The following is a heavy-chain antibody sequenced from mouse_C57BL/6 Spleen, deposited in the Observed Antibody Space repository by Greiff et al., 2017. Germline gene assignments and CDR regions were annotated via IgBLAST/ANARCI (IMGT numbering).Heavy chain of an antibody. CDR2: ISSGSSTI. CDR3: ARKDTTVVGDYFDY. D-gene: IGHD1-1*01. CDR1: GFTFSDYG. J-gene: IGHJ2*01. V-gene: IGHV5-17*01. Sequence: EVHLVESGGGLVKPGGSLKLSCAASGFTFSDYGMHWVRQAPEKGLEWVAYISSGSSTIYYADTVKGRFTISRDNAKNTLFLQMTSLRSEDTAMYYCARKDTTVVGDYFDYWGQGTTLTVSS.